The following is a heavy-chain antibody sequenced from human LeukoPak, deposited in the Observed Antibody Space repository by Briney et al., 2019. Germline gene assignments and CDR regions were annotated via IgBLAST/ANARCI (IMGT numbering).Heavy chain of an antibody. CDR2: TGVYNDNT. CDR1: GYMFASCG. J-gene: IGHJ4*02. CDR3: ARDLFEYTYGLPFEY. Sequence: ASVKVSCKASGYMFASCGISWARQAPGQGLEWMGWTGVYNDNTNLAPKFQGRVTMTTDISTSTAVMELRSLRSDDTAVYYCARDLFEYTYGLPFEYWGQGTLVTVSS. V-gene: IGHV1-18*01. D-gene: IGHD5-18*01.